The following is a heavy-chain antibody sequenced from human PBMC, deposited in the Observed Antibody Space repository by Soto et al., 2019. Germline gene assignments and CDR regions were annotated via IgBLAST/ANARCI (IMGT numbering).Heavy chain of an antibody. Sequence: EVQLLESGGGLAQPGGSLRLSCATSGFTLRSFAMGWVRQARGKGLDWLSGMSDSGGTTNYSDSVKGRFTISRDKSKHNLYLQMSSLRAEDAAVYYCAKDPGGTESWGQGTRVTVSS. CDR3: AKDPGGTES. J-gene: IGHJ5*02. V-gene: IGHV3-23*01. CDR1: GFTLRSFA. D-gene: IGHD2-15*01. CDR2: MSDSGGTT.